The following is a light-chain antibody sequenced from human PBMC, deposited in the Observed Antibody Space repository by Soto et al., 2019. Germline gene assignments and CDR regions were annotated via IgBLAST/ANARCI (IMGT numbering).Light chain of an antibody. CDR1: QSVSAF. V-gene: IGKV3-11*01. CDR2: NAS. CDR3: QQRGDWPPIT. Sequence: EIVLTQSPATLSLSPGDRDILSCRASQSVSAFLAWVQQKPGQPPRLLIYNASNTTTSIPARFSGSGSGTDFTPTISSLEPEDFAAYYCQQRGDWPPITFGQGTRLEIK. J-gene: IGKJ5*01.